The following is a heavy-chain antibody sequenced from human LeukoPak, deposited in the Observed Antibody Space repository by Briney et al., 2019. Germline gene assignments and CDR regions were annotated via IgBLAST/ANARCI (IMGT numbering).Heavy chain of an antibody. CDR3: AKPPVDLNYYYYYYMDV. Sequence: GGSLRLSCAASGFTFTTYWMTWVRQAPGKGLEWVANINQDGTEKYYVDSVKGRFTISRDNAKNSLYLQMSSLRTEDTAVYYCAKPPVDLNYYYYYYMDVWGKGTTVTVSS. CDR2: INQDGTEK. J-gene: IGHJ6*03. CDR1: GFTFTTYW. D-gene: IGHD3-9*01. V-gene: IGHV3-7*01.